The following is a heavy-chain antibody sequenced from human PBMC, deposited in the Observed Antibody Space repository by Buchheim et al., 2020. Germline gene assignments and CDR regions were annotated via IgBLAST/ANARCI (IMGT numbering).Heavy chain of an antibody. D-gene: IGHD1-1*01. CDR2: IWSDGTKK. V-gene: IGHV3-33*01. Sequence: QVQLVESGGDVVQPGTSLRLSCAASGYSFSGFGMHWVRQAPGKGLEWVAIIWSDGTKKYYADSVKGRFTISREIYKDTLYLQMNSLRVEDSALYYCARAGPFYFDYWGQGSL. J-gene: IGHJ4*02. CDR1: GYSFSGFG. CDR3: ARAGPFYFDY.